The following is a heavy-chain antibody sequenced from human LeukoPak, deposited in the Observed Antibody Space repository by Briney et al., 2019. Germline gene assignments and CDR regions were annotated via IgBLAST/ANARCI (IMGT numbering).Heavy chain of an antibody. CDR2: INPNSGGT. Sequence: GASVKVSCKASGYTFTGYYMHWVRQAPGQGLEWMGWINPNSGGTNYAQKFQGRVTMTRDTSIGTAYMELSRLRSDDTAVYYCARGRAVAGTSWFDPWGQGTLVTVSS. CDR3: ARGRAVAGTSWFDP. V-gene: IGHV1-2*02. J-gene: IGHJ5*02. D-gene: IGHD6-19*01. CDR1: GYTFTGYY.